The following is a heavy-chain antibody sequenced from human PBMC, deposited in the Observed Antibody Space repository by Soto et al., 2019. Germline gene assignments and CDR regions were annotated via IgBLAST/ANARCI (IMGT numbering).Heavy chain of an antibody. D-gene: IGHD3-3*01. CDR2: IYPGDSDT. J-gene: IGHJ4*02. CDR1: GYSFTSYW. V-gene: IGHV5-51*01. Sequence: GESLKISCKGSGYSFTSYWLGWVRQMPGKGLEWMGIIYPGDSDTRYSPSFQGQVTISADKSISTAYLQWSSLKASDTAMYYCERRHDYDFWSGYYTRQYYFDSWGQGTLVTVSS. CDR3: ERRHDYDFWSGYYTRQYYFDS.